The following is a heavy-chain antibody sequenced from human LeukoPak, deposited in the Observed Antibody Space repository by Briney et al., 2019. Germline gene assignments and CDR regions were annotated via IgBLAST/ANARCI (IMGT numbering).Heavy chain of an antibody. D-gene: IGHD4-17*01. CDR3: AKSTYYGDYGYYYGMDV. J-gene: IGHJ6*02. V-gene: IGHV3-23*01. CDR2: INNNGGDT. CDR1: GFTFTTYT. Sequence: PGGSLRLSCVASGFTFTTYTMTWVRQAPGKGLECVSTINNNGGDTYYADSVKGRFTISRDNSKNTLYLQMNSLRAEDTAVYYCAKSTYYGDYGYYYGMDVWGQGTTVTVSS.